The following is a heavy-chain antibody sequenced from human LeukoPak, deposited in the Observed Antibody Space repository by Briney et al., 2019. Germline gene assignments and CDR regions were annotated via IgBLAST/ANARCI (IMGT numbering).Heavy chain of an antibody. CDR2: ISSSGSTI. CDR1: GFTFSSYE. D-gene: IGHD5-18*01. V-gene: IGHV3-48*03. J-gene: IGHJ4*02. Sequence: GGSLRLSCAASGFTFSSYEMNWVRQAPGKGLEWVSYISSSGSTIYYADSVKGRFTISRDNAKNSLYLQMNSLRAEDTAVYYCAREPRLLYSYGLFDYWGQGTLVTVSS. CDR3: AREPRLLYSYGLFDY.